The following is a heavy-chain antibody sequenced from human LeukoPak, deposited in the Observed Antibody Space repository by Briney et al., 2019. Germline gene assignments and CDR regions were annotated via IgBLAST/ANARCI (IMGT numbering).Heavy chain of an antibody. CDR3: ARGETYSSGWYFFDY. Sequence: ASVKVSCKTSGYTFTGYYMHWVRQAPGQGLEWMGVIIPISGTADYAQKFQGRVTITADKSTTTAYLELSSLTSEDTAVFFCARGETYSSGWYFFDYWGQGTLVTVSS. CDR1: GYTFTGYY. V-gene: IGHV1-69*06. CDR2: IIPISGTA. J-gene: IGHJ4*02. D-gene: IGHD6-19*01.